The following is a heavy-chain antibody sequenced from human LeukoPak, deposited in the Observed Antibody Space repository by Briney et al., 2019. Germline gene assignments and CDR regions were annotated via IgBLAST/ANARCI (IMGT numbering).Heavy chain of an antibody. CDR2: ISGSGGST. Sequence: PGGSLRLSCAASGFTFSSYGMSWVRQAPGKGLEWVSAISGSGGSTYYADSVKGRFTISRDNSKNTLYLQMNSLRAEDTAVYYCAKDACGGDCYLQYFGYWGQGTLVTVSS. CDR1: GFTFSSYG. J-gene: IGHJ4*02. CDR3: AKDACGGDCYLQYFGY. V-gene: IGHV3-23*01. D-gene: IGHD2-21*02.